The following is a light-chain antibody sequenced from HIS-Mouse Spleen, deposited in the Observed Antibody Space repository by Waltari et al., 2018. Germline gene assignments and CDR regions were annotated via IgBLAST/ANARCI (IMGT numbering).Light chain of an antibody. CDR1: SSDVGSYNL. J-gene: IGLJ3*02. CDR2: EGS. V-gene: IGLV2-23*01. CDR3: CSYAGSSTWV. Sequence: QSALTQPASVSGSPGQSITISCTGTSSDVGSYNLVSWYQQHPGKAPKLMIYEGSKRPSWVSNRFSGSKSGNTASLTISGLQAEDEADYYCCSYAGSSTWVFGGGTK.